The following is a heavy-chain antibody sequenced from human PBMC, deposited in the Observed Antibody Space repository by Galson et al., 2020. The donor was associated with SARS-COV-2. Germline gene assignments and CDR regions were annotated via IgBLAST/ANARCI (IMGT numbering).Heavy chain of an antibody. CDR2: IHPSDFRT. Sequence: MGIIHPSDFRTRYSPSLQGQVTILADRSMNTAYLQWSSLKASDTAIYYCARFCDGGTCEDYWGQGVLVTVSS. V-gene: IGHV5-51*01. D-gene: IGHD2-21*01. CDR3: ARFCDGGTCEDY. J-gene: IGHJ4*02.